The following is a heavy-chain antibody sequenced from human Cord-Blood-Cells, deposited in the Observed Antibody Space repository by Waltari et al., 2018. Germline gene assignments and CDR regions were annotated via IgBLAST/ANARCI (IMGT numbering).Heavy chain of an antibody. CDR1: GGTLSSYD. J-gene: IGHJ6*02. V-gene: IGHV1-69*01. CDR3: ARGSYDSSGYYYYYYYGMDV. D-gene: IGHD3-22*01. Sequence: QLQRVQSGAEVKKPGSSVKVSCQASGGTLSSYDISLVRQAPGQGLEWMGGIIPIFGTANYAQKFQGRVTITADESTSTAYMELSSLRSEDTAVYYCARGSYDSSGYYYYYYYGMDVWGQGTTVTVSS. CDR2: IIPIFGTA.